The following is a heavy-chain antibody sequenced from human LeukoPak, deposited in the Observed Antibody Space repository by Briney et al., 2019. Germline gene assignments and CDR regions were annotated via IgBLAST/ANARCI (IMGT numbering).Heavy chain of an antibody. CDR1: GFTFNTAW. CDR3: TKDLGL. Sequence: GGSLRLSCAVSGFTFNTAWMSWVRQAPGKGLEYIGRIKSETDGGTTYYAARLKGRFTISRDDSKNTLYLQMNSLKIEDTALYYCTKDLGLWGQGTLVTVSS. V-gene: IGHV3-15*01. CDR2: IKSETDGGTT. J-gene: IGHJ1*01.